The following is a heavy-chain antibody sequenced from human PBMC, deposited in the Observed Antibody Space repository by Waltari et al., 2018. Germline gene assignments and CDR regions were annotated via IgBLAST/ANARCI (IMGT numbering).Heavy chain of an antibody. Sequence: QVQLQQWGAGLLKPSETLSLTCAVYGGSFSGYYWSWIRQPPGTGREWIWEIHIRVSTNYNPSLKIRVTISVDTSKNQFSLKLSSVTAADTAVYYCARRPRGYCSSTSCKGYWFDPWGQGTLVTVSS. J-gene: IGHJ5*02. CDR1: GGSFSGYY. D-gene: IGHD2-2*03. CDR3: ARRPRGYCSSTSCKGYWFDP. V-gene: IGHV4-34*01. CDR2: IHIRVST.